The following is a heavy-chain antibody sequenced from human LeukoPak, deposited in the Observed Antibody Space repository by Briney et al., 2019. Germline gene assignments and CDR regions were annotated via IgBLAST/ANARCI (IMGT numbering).Heavy chain of an antibody. J-gene: IGHJ4*02. D-gene: IGHD6-13*01. CDR1: GGSISSYY. CDR2: IYYSGST. Sequence: SETLSLTCTVSGGSISSYYWSWLRQPPGKGLEWIGYIYYSGSTKYNPSLKSRVTISVDTSKNQFSLKLSSVPAADTAVYYCARDKDTSSCLDYWGQGTLVTVSS. CDR3: ARDKDTSSCLDY. V-gene: IGHV4-59*01.